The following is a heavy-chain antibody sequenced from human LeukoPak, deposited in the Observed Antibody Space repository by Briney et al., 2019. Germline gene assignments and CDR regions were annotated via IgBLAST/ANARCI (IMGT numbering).Heavy chain of an antibody. D-gene: IGHD3-9*01. Sequence: PGGSLRLSCAASGFTFSNYWMHWVRQAPGKGLVWVSHVSPDGSSTNYADSVRGRFTISRDNAKNTLYLQMKSLRAEDTSVYYCARGGRLTGMASDYWGQGTLVTVSS. CDR1: GFTFSNYW. J-gene: IGHJ4*02. CDR3: ARGGRLTGMASDY. V-gene: IGHV3-74*01. CDR2: VSPDGSST.